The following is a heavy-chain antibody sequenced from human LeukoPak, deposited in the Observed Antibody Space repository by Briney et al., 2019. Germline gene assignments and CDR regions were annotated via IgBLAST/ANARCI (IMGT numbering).Heavy chain of an antibody. Sequence: SQTLSLTCTVSGCSIRSDSDSWSWIRQPAGKGLEWVGRLYSSGSTNSNPSLQSRVTISRDMSKNQFSLKLTSVTAADTAVYFCARDLGMGYFDSWGQGTLVTVSS. D-gene: IGHD7-27*01. CDR2: LYSSGST. CDR3: ARDLGMGYFDS. J-gene: IGHJ4*02. CDR1: GCSIRSDSDS. V-gene: IGHV4-61*02.